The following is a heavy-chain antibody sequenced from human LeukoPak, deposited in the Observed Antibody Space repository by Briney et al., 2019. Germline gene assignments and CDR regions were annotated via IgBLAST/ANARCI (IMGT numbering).Heavy chain of an antibody. Sequence: SETLSLTCTASGDSIYRSNYYWGWIRQPPTKGLEWIGSIYYNGGTYYNPSLKSRVTIFVDTSKNQFSLTVSSVTAADTAVYFCARLTIAVFGVEIDYWGQGSLVTVSS. CDR2: IYYNGGT. J-gene: IGHJ4*02. CDR3: ARLTIAVFGVEIDY. D-gene: IGHD3-3*01. V-gene: IGHV4-39*01. CDR1: GDSIYRSNYY.